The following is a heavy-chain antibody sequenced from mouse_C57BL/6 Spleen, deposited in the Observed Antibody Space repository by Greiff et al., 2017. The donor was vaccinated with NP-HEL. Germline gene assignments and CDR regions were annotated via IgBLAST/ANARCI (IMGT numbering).Heavy chain of an antibody. V-gene: IGHV5-17*01. D-gene: IGHD2-2*01. CDR3: ASGGYGYDGGFAY. CDR2: ISSGSSTI. J-gene: IGHJ3*01. Sequence: EVQGVESGGGLVKPGGSLKLSCAASGFTFSDYGMHWVRQAPEKGLEWVAYISSGSSTIYYADTVKGRFTISRDNAKNTLFLQMTSLRSEDTAMYYCASGGYGYDGGFAYWGQGTLVTVSA. CDR1: GFTFSDYG.